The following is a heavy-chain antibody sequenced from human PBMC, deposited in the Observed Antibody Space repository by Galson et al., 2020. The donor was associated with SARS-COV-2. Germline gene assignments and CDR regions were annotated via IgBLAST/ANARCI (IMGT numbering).Heavy chain of an antibody. CDR1: RLSLSTSAVG. J-gene: IGHJ4*02. Sequence: SGPTLVQLTQTLTLTCTFPRLSLSTSAVGVAWIRQPSGKHLEWHALIYWDDDKRYITSLKSRLTITKDTSKNQVVLTMTNMDPVDTDTDYCADQTTVTTLEYCGQGILVTASA. V-gene: IGHV2-5*02. CDR2: IYWDDDK. CDR3: ADQTTVTTLEY. D-gene: IGHD4-17*01.